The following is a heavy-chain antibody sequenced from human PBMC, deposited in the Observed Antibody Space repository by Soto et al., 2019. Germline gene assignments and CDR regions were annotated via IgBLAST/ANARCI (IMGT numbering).Heavy chain of an antibody. J-gene: IGHJ6*02. CDR2: IYYNGRT. CDR3: ARGGVLAQPARGDYYGMDV. Sequence: QVQLQESGPGLVKPSETLSLTCSVSGASVGSGSYYWTWIRQPPGKGLEWIGYIYYNGRTNHSPSLKSRVTISTDTSKNQFSLKLTSVTAADTAVHYCARGGVLAQPARGDYYGMDVWGQGTTVTVSS. V-gene: IGHV4-61*01. CDR1: GASVGSGSYY. D-gene: IGHD2-15*01.